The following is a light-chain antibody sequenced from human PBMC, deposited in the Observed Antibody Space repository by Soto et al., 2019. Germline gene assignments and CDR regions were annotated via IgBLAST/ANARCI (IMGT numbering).Light chain of an antibody. V-gene: IGKV3-20*01. Sequence: EIVLTQSPGTLSLSPGERATLSCRASQSGNSNYLAWYQQKAGQAPRLLIYGASSRATGIPDRFSGSGSGTDFTLTISRLEPEDFAVYYCQQYGSSPYTFGQGTKLEI. CDR2: GAS. CDR3: QQYGSSPYT. J-gene: IGKJ2*01. CDR1: QSGNSNY.